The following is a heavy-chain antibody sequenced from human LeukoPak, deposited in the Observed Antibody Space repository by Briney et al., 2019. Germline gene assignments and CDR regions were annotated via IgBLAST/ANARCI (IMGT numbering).Heavy chain of an antibody. CDR2: IWYDGSNK. Sequence: GGSLRLSCAASGFTFSSYGMHWVRQAPGKGLEWVAVIWYDGSNKYYADSVKGRFTISRDNSKNTLYLQMNSLRAEDAAVYYCAKGPGATFYYYYMGVWGKGTTVTVSS. J-gene: IGHJ6*03. D-gene: IGHD6-25*01. CDR3: AKGPGATFYYYYMGV. V-gene: IGHV3-33*06. CDR1: GFTFSSYG.